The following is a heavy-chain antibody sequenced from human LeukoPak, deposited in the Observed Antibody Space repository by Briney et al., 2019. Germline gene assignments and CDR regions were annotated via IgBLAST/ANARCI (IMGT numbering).Heavy chain of an antibody. D-gene: IGHD3-10*01. CDR1: GFTFSSSA. J-gene: IGHJ2*01. CDR2: ISASGGST. Sequence: GGSLRLSCAASGFTFSSSAMSWVRQVPGKGLEWVSGISASGGSTYYADSVRGRFTISRDNSKNTLFLQMNSLRAEDTAVYYCANSRPGGYWYFDLWGRGTLVTVSS. V-gene: IGHV3-23*01. CDR3: ANSRPGGYWYFDL.